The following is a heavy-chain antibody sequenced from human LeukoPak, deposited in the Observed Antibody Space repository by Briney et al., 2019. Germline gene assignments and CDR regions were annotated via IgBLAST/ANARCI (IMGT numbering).Heavy chain of an antibody. CDR2: ISAYNGNT. CDR3: ARDLSGDYVWGSYCLDY. D-gene: IGHD3-16*02. CDR1: GYTFTSYG. J-gene: IGHJ4*02. Sequence: ASVYLSCKASGYTFTSYGISWVRQAPGQGLEWMGWISAYNGNTNYAQKLQGRVTMTTDTSTSTAYMELRSLRSDDTAVYYCARDLSGDYVWGSYCLDYWGQGPLVIV. V-gene: IGHV1-18*01.